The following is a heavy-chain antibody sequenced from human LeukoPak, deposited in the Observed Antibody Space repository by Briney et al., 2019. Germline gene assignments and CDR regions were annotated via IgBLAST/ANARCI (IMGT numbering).Heavy chain of an antibody. D-gene: IGHD3-10*01. CDR2: IYHSGST. Sequence: SETLSLTCAASGGSISSDCYYWSWIRQPPGKVLEWIGYIYHSGSTYYNPSLKSRVTISVDRSKNQFSLKLSSVTAADTAVYYCARAGPDLSITMVRGVGCNWFDPWGQGTLVTVSS. V-gene: IGHV4-30-2*01. CDR3: ARAGPDLSITMVRGVGCNWFDP. J-gene: IGHJ5*02. CDR1: GGSISSDCYY.